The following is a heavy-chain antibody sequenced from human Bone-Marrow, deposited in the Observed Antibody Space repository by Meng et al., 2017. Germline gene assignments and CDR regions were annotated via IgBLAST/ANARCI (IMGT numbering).Heavy chain of an antibody. CDR2: INHSGSN. D-gene: IGHD6-19*01. CDR3: AASPGWWRIDS. Sequence: QVQLQQVGAGLLKPSETLSPACAGYGGSFSGYYWSWIRQPPGKGLEWIGEINHSGSNNYNPSLKSRVTISVDTSKNQFSLRLTSVTAADTAVYYCAASPGWWRIDSWGQGTLVTVSS. J-gene: IGHJ4*02. CDR1: GGSFSGYY. V-gene: IGHV4-34*01.